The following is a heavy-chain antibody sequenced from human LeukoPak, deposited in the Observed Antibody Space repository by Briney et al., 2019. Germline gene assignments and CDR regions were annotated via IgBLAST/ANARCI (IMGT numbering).Heavy chain of an antibody. CDR3: ARGIVATRSDYYYYGMDV. Sequence: GASVKVSCKASGYTFTSYGISWVRQAPGQGLEWMGRIIPILGIANYAQKFQGRVTITADKSTSTAYMELSSLRSEDTAVYYCARGIVATRSDYYYYGMDVWGQGTTVTVSS. J-gene: IGHJ6*02. V-gene: IGHV1-69*04. D-gene: IGHD5-12*01. CDR2: IIPILGIA. CDR1: GYTFTSYG.